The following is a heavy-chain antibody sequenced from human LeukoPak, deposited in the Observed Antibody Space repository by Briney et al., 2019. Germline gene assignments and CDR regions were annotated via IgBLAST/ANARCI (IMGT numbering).Heavy chain of an antibody. CDR1: GYTFTGYY. D-gene: IGHD5-18*01. CDR3: ARDRDTAMVQYYFDY. J-gene: IGHJ4*02. CDR2: INPNGGGT. V-gene: IGHV1-2*04. Sequence: ASVKVSCKASGYTFTGYYMHWVRQAPGQGLEWMGWINPNGGGTNYAQKFQGWVTMTRDTSISTAYMELSRLRSDDTAVYYCARDRDTAMVQYYFDYWGQGTLVTVSS.